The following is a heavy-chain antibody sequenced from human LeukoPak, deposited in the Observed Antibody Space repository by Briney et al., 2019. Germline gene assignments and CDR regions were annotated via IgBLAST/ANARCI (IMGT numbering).Heavy chain of an antibody. J-gene: IGHJ3*02. CDR3: ARETPILDAFDI. Sequence: PSQTLSLTCAVSGGSISSGGYSWSWIRQPPGKGLEWIGYIYHSGSTYYNPSLKSRVTISVNRSKNQFSLKLSSVTAADTAVYYCARETPILDAFDIWGQGTMVTVSS. V-gene: IGHV4-30-2*01. CDR2: IYHSGST. CDR1: GGSISSGGYS.